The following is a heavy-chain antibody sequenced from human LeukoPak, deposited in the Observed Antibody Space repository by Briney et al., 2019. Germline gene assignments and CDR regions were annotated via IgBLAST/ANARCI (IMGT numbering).Heavy chain of an antibody. CDR1: GDSINNYY. CDR2: MSYTGSS. D-gene: IGHD3-10*01. V-gene: IGHV4-59*01. CDR3: ARGRYGSGSYYRVKFDY. J-gene: IGHJ4*02. Sequence: SETLSLTCTVSGDSINNYYWSWIRQTPEKGLEWIGYMSYTGSSDYGPSLKSRVTMSIDTSKNQFSLRMTSVTAADTGVYYCARGRYGSGSYYRVKFDYWGQGTLVTVSS.